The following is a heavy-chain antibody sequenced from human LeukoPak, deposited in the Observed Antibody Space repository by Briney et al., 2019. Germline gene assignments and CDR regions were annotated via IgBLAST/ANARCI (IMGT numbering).Heavy chain of an antibody. CDR2: LYSGGTT. J-gene: IGHJ2*01. D-gene: IGHD3-10*01. V-gene: IGHV3-53*01. Sequence: GGSLTLSCEGSGFDVSANYMNWVRQAPGKGLEWVSILYSGGTTYYADSVTGRFTVSRESSKNTLLLHMTSLRAEDTAVYYCARVGDHYHWYLDLWGRGTLVTASS. CDR3: ARVGDHYHWYLDL. CDR1: GFDVSANY.